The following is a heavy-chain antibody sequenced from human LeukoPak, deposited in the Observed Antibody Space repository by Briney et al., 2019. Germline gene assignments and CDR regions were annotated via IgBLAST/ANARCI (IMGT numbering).Heavy chain of an antibody. J-gene: IGHJ4*02. D-gene: IGHD3-10*01. CDR2: INHSGST. V-gene: IGHV4-34*01. CDR3: ARTGPRGVDY. CDR1: GGSFSGYY. Sequence: ASETLSLTCAVYGGSFSGYYWSWIRQPPGKGLEWTGEINHSGSTNYNPSLKSRVTISVDTSKNQFSLKLSSVTAADTAVYYCARTGPRGVDYWGQGTLVTVSS.